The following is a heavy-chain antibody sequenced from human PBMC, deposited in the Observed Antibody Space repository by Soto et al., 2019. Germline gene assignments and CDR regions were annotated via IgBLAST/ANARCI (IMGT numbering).Heavy chain of an antibody. V-gene: IGHV5-51*01. CDR3: ASAHSGSYYPIDY. D-gene: IGHD1-26*01. J-gene: IGHJ4*02. Sequence: GESLKISCKGSGYSFTSYWIAWVRQMPGKGLECMGIIYPGDSDTRYSPSFQGQVTISADKSISTAYLQWSSLKASDTAMYYCASAHSGSYYPIDYWGQGTLVTVSS. CDR2: IYPGDSDT. CDR1: GYSFTSYW.